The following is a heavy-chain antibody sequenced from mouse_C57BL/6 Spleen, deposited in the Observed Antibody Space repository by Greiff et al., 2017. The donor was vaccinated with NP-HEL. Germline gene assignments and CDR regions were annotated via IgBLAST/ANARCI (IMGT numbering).Heavy chain of an antibody. CDR3: ARSDVPFAD. Sequence: QVHVKQSGPELVKPGASVKISCKASGYAFSSSWMNWVKQRPGQGLEWIGRIYPGDGDTNYNGKFKGKATLTADKSSSTAYMQLSSLTSEDSAVYFCARSDVPFADWGQGTLVTVSA. CDR2: IYPGDGDT. V-gene: IGHV1-82*01. CDR1: GYAFSSSW. J-gene: IGHJ3*01.